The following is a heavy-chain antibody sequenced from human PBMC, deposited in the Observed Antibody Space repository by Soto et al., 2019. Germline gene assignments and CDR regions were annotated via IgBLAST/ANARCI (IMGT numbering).Heavy chain of an antibody. CDR3: ARLGAYYDILTGYYTGPSGYYYGMDV. Sequence: PSETLSLTCTVSGGSISSSSYYWGWIRQPPGKGLEWIGSIYYSGSTYYNPSLKSRVTISVDTSKNQFSLKLSSVTAADTAVYYCARLGAYYDILTGYYTGPSGYYYGMDVWGQGTTVT. CDR1: GGSISSSSYY. CDR2: IYYSGST. V-gene: IGHV4-39*01. J-gene: IGHJ6*02. D-gene: IGHD3-9*01.